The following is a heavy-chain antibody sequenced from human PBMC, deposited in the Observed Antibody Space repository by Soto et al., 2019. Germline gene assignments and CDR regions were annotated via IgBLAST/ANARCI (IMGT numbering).Heavy chain of an antibody. CDR3: ARLSGSYSWYFDL. CDR1: GFTFSSST. J-gene: IGHJ2*01. Sequence: QVQLVESGGGVVQPGRSLRLSCAASGFTFSSSTMGWVRQAPGKGLERVALISYDGSKKYYADSVKGRFTVSRDNSKNTLYLEMNSIRAEDTAVYFCARLSGSYSWYFDLWGRGTLVSVSS. D-gene: IGHD3-10*01. V-gene: IGHV3-30*04. CDR2: ISYDGSKK.